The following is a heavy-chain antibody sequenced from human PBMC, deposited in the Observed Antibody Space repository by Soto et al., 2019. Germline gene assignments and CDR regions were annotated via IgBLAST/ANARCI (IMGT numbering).Heavy chain of an antibody. Sequence: ASVKVSCKASGYTFTSYDINWVRQATGQGLEWMGWMNPNSGNTGYAQRFQGRVTMTRNTSISTAYMELSSLRSEDTAVYYCARGFYMTTRTIFDYWGQGTLVTV. CDR1: GYTFTSYD. CDR2: MNPNSGNT. D-gene: IGHD4-17*01. J-gene: IGHJ4*02. V-gene: IGHV1-8*01. CDR3: ARGFYMTTRTIFDY.